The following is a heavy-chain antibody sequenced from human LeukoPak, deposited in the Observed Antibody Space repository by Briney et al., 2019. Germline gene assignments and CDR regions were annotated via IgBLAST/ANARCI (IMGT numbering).Heavy chain of an antibody. D-gene: IGHD3-16*01. V-gene: IGHV3-23*01. J-gene: IGHJ4*02. CDR1: GFAFYSYA. CDR3: AKGGSNVWMTLSDY. Sequence: PGGSLRLSCAASGFAFYSYAMSWVRQAPGKGLEWVTAISGSGGGTYYADSVKGRFTITRDNSQNTLYLQMNSLRAEDTAVYYGAKGGSNVWMTLSDYWGQGTLVTDSS. CDR2: ISGSGGGT.